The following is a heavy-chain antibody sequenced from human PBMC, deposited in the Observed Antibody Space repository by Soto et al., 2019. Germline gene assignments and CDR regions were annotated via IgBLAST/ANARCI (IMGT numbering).Heavy chain of an antibody. J-gene: IGHJ4*02. V-gene: IGHV3-33*01. CDR1: GFTFSSYG. CDR3: AREDGESSGSYFHY. D-gene: IGHD1-26*01. Sequence: PGGSLRLSCAASGFTFSSYGMHWVRQAPGKGLEWVAVIWYDGSNKYYADSVKGRFTISRDNSKNTLYLQMNSLRAEDTAVYYCAREDGESSGSYFHYWGQGTLVTVSS. CDR2: IWYDGSNK.